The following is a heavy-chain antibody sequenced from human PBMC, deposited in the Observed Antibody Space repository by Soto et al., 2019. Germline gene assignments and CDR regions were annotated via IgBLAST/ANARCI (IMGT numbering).Heavy chain of an antibody. D-gene: IGHD2-15*01. CDR2: ISHLENT. CDR1: GASISYGGFS. Sequence: PSETLSLTCTVSGASISYGGFSWSWIRQSPGKGLEWIGYISHLENTYFHPSFKSRLTMSIDRSRNQFSLNLSSVTAADRAVSYCLRGGSYDPSDYWGKGVRVTVAS. CDR3: LRGGSYDPSDY. J-gene: IGHJ4*02. V-gene: IGHV4-30-2*06.